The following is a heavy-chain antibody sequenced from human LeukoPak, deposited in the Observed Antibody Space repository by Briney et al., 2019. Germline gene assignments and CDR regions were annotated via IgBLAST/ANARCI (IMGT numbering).Heavy chain of an antibody. J-gene: IGHJ5*02. Sequence: SEPLSLTCTVSGGSMRSFYWSFIRQPAGKGLEWIVRIHTSGTTWYNASVKSRVTMSVDTSKNQFSLRLTSVTAADTAVYYCARGDLYDGGGRNWFDPWGQGTLVTVSS. CDR3: ARGDLYDGGGRNWFDP. D-gene: IGHD3-16*01. CDR1: GGSMRSFY. V-gene: IGHV4-4*07. CDR2: IHTSGTT.